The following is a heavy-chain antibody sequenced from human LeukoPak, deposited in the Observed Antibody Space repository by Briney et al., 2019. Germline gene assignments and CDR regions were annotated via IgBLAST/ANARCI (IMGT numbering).Heavy chain of an antibody. CDR1: GGSISSYY. CDR3: ARTYGSSGLGYFDL. Sequence: SETLSLTCTVSGGSISSYYWSWIRQPPGKGLGWIGYIYYSGSTNYSPSLKSRLTISVDTSKNQFSLKLSSVTAADTAVYYCARTYGSSGLGYFDLWGRGTLATVSS. J-gene: IGHJ2*01. D-gene: IGHD6-13*01. CDR2: IYYSGST. V-gene: IGHV4-59*01.